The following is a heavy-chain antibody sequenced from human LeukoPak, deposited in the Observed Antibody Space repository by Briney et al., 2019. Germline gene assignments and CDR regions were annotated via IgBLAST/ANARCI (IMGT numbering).Heavy chain of an antibody. J-gene: IGHJ6*02. D-gene: IGHD2-2*01. CDR2: ISSSGSTI. CDR1: GFTFSDYY. Sequence: GGSLRLSCAASGFTFSDYYMSWIRQAPGKGLEWVSYISSSGSTIYYADSVKGRFTISRDNAKNSLYLQMNSLRAEDTAVYYCARDSHCSSTSCYGMDVWGQGTTVTVSS. V-gene: IGHV3-11*01. CDR3: ARDSHCSSTSCYGMDV.